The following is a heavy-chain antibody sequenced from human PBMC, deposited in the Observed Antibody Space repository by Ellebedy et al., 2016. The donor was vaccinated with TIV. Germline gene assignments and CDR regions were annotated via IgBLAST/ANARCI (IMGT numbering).Heavy chain of an antibody. CDR3: ASSVLLLGATGIFDA. CDR2: LSHVSTYI. Sequence: GESLKISXAASGFTFNDHFMTWLRQAPGKGLEWVSDLSHVSTYIRYADSVKGRFTISRDNAKNSLYLQMTSLRAEDTAVYYCASSVLLLGATGIFDAWGQGTLVTVSS. V-gene: IGHV3-11*03. D-gene: IGHD1-26*01. J-gene: IGHJ4*02. CDR1: GFTFNDHF.